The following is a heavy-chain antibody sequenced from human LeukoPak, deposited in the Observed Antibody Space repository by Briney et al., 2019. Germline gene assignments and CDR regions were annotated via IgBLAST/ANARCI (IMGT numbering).Heavy chain of an antibody. Sequence: GESLKISCKGSGYSFTSCWIGWVRQMPGKGLEWMGMIYPGDSDTRYSPSFQGQVTISADKSISTAYLQWSSLKASDTAMFYCARKPAGAARENDAFDIWGQGTMVTVSS. V-gene: IGHV5-51*01. CDR3: ARKPAGAARENDAFDI. CDR2: IYPGDSDT. CDR1: GYSFTSCW. J-gene: IGHJ3*02. D-gene: IGHD2-2*01.